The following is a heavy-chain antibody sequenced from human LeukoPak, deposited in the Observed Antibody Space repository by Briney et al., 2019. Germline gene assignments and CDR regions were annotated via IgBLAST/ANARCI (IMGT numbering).Heavy chain of an antibody. D-gene: IGHD3-3*01. V-gene: IGHV4-4*07. CDR2: IYSSGII. CDR3: ARDTGKSGYPDY. J-gene: IGHJ4*02. CDR1: GGSISSCY. Sequence: PSETLSLTCTVSGGSISSCYWSWIRQPAGKAPEWIGRIYSSGIINYNPSLKSRVTMSLDNSKNQLSLKLSYVTAADTAVYYCARDTGKSGYPDYWGQGTLVTVSS.